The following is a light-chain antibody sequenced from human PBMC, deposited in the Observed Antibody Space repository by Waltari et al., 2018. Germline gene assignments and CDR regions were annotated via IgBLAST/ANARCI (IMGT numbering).Light chain of an antibody. CDR1: QSISSW. CDR2: KAS. J-gene: IGKJ4*01. Sequence: DIQMTQSPSTLSAFVGDRVTITCLASQSISSWLAWYQQKLGKAPKLLIYKASILETWVPSRFSGSGSGTEFTLTISSLQPDDFATYYCQQYNNYSPLTFGGGTKVEIK. CDR3: QQYNNYSPLT. V-gene: IGKV1-5*03.